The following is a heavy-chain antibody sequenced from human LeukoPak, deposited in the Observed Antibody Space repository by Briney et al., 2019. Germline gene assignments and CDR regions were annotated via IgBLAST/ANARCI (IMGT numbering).Heavy chain of an antibody. V-gene: IGHV1-24*01. Sequence: ASVKVSCKVSGYTLTELSMHWVRQAPGKGLEWMGGFDPEDGETIYAQKFRGRVTMTEDTSTDTAYMELSSLRSEDTAVYYCATDPYSGSYLVDAFDIWGQGTMVTVSS. CDR1: GYTLTELS. D-gene: IGHD1-26*01. CDR2: FDPEDGET. J-gene: IGHJ3*02. CDR3: ATDPYSGSYLVDAFDI.